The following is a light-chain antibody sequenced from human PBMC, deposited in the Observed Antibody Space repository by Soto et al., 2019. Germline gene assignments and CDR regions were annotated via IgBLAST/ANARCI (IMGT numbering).Light chain of an antibody. Sequence: DIVLTQSPATLSLSPGERATLSCRASQSISNSLAWYQQKPGQAPRLIINDAFNRATGIPARFSGSGSGTDFTLTISGLEPEDSAVYYCQQRNMWPITFGQGTRLEIK. CDR2: DAF. CDR1: QSISNS. V-gene: IGKV3-11*01. J-gene: IGKJ5*01. CDR3: QQRNMWPIT.